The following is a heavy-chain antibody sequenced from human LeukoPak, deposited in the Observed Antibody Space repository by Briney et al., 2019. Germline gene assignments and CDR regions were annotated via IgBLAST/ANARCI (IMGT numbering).Heavy chain of an antibody. D-gene: IGHD5-18*01. CDR1: GGSISSSSYY. Sequence: SETLSLTCTVSGGSISSSSYYWGWIRQPPGKGLEWIGSIYYSGSTYYNPSLKSRVTISVDTSKNHFSLKLSSVTAADTAVYYCARDLGRYSYGRGYWGQGTVVTVSS. CDR3: ARDLGRYSYGRGY. CDR2: IYYSGST. V-gene: IGHV4-39*07. J-gene: IGHJ4*02.